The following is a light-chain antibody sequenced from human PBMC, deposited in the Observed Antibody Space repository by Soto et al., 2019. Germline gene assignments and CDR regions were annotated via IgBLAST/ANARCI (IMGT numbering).Light chain of an antibody. Sequence: QSALTQPASVSGSPGQSITISCTGTSSDVGNYNLVSWYQQHPGKAPKLMIYEVSKRPSGVSNRFSGSKSGNTASLTISGLQAEDEADYSCCSYAGSSTDVFGTGTKVTVL. CDR1: SSDVGNYNL. J-gene: IGLJ1*01. V-gene: IGLV2-23*02. CDR2: EVS. CDR3: CSYAGSSTDV.